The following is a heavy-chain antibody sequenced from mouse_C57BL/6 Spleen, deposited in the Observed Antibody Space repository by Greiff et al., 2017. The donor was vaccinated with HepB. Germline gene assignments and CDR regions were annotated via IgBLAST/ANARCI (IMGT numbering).Heavy chain of an antibody. J-gene: IGHJ3*01. D-gene: IGHD2-1*01. CDR3: ARDQGNYGFAY. CDR1: GFTFSSYA. Sequence: EVQRVESGGGLVKPGGSLKLSCAASGFTFSSYAMSWVRQTPEKRLEWVATISDGGSYTYYPDNVKGRFTISRDNAKNNLYLQMSHLKSEDTAMYYCARDQGNYGFAYWGQGTLVTVSA. CDR2: ISDGGSYT. V-gene: IGHV5-4*01.